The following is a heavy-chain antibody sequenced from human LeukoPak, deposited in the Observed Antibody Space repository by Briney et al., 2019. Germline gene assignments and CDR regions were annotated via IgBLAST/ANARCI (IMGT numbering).Heavy chain of an antibody. CDR1: GFTFSSYG. V-gene: IGHV3-33*01. D-gene: IGHD6-13*01. CDR2: IWYDGSNK. CDR3: ARVGSRYSSSWYSADY. J-gene: IGHJ4*02. Sequence: GGSLRLSCAASGFTFSSYGMHWVRQAPGKGLEWVAVIWYDGSNKYYADSVKGRFTISRDNSKNTLYLQMNSLRAEDTAVYYCARVGSRYSSSWYSADYWGQGTLVTVSS.